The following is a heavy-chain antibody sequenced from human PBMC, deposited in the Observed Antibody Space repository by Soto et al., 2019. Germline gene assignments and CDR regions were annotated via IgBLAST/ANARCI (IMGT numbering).Heavy chain of an antibody. Sequence: EVQLVESGGGLVQPGGSRRLSCAASGFTFSIYSMNWVRQAPGKGLERVAYISSSSSTIYYAGSVKGRFTISRDNAKNSLYLQMNSLRAEDTAVYYCARADSGYAHGYYYYGMDVWGQGTTVTVSS. CDR1: GFTFSIYS. D-gene: IGHD5-12*01. V-gene: IGHV3-48*01. CDR2: ISSSSSTI. CDR3: ARADSGYAHGYYYYGMDV. J-gene: IGHJ6*02.